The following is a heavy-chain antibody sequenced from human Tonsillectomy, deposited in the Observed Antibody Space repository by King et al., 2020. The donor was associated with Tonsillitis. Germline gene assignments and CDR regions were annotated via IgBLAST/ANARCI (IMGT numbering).Heavy chain of an antibody. J-gene: IGHJ4*02. V-gene: IGHV3-49*03. D-gene: IGHD3-10*01. CDR1: GFTFGDYA. Sequence: VQLVQSGGDLVQPGRSLRLSCTASGFTFGDYAMNWFRQAPGKGLEWVGFIRSKPYGEARLYAASVEGRFTMSRDDSKGIAYLEMNSLKTEDTAVYYCTRVGYRSESYSQYWGQGTLVTVSS. CDR2: IRSKPYGEAR. CDR3: TRVGYRSESYSQY.